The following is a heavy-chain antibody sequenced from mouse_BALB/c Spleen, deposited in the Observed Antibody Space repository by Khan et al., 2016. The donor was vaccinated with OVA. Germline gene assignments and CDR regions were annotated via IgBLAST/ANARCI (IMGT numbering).Heavy chain of an antibody. J-gene: IGHJ4*01. V-gene: IGHV2-6-4*01. CDR1: GFSLSRYS. CDR3: ARKKYGNYVSMDY. D-gene: IGHD2-10*02. CDR2: IWSGGST. Sequence: QVQLKQSGPGLVAPSQSLSITCTVSGFSLSRYSVHWVRQPPGKGLEWLGMIWSGGSTDYNSALKSSLSISKDNSKSQVFLKMNSLQTEDTAMYYCARKKYGNYVSMDYWGQGTSVTVSS.